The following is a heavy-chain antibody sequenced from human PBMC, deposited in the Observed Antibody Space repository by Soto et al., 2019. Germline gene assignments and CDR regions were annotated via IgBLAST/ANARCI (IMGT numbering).Heavy chain of an antibody. Sequence: QVQLQESGPGLVKPSETLSLTCTVSGASISSYHWSWIRQTPGKGLEWIGYIYYSGSANYNHSLKSRVTFSVDTSKNQVCLKLSSVTAADTGVYYCAAAVPAEYVFPYYYMDVWGKGTTVTVSS. D-gene: IGHD3-16*01. CDR1: GASISSYH. V-gene: IGHV4-59*01. J-gene: IGHJ6*03. CDR2: IYYSGSA. CDR3: AAAVPAEYVFPYYYMDV.